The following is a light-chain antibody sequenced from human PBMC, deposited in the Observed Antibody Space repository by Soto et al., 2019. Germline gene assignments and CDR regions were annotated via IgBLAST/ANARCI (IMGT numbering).Light chain of an antibody. CDR2: KAS. CDR1: QSVGSW. Sequence: QMTQSPSTLSASEGDRVTITCWASQSVGSWLACHQQKPGRAPKVLVYKASNLQDGVPSRFSGSGSGTEFTLTISSLQPDDFATYFCHQYSRYPWTFGQGTKVEIK. J-gene: IGKJ1*01. V-gene: IGKV1-5*03. CDR3: HQYSRYPWT.